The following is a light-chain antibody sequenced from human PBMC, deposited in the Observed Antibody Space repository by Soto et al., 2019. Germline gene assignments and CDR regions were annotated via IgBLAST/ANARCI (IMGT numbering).Light chain of an antibody. CDR2: EVT. J-gene: IGLJ3*02. Sequence: QSALTQPPSASGSPGQSVTISCTGTSSDVGDYSYVSWYQHHPGKAPKLMIFEVTNRPSGISDRFSGFKSGSTASLTISELQPDDEADYYCISFTPSTTTHWVFGGGTKLTVL. CDR3: ISFTPSTTTHWV. V-gene: IGLV2-14*01. CDR1: SSDVGDYSY.